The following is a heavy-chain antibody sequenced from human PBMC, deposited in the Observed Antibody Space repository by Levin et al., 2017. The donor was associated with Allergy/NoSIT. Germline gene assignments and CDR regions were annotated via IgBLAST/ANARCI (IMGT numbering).Heavy chain of an antibody. CDR1: GFTFSSYA. V-gene: IGHV3-23*01. CDR3: AKAKITPFTIPLGGTLDY. CDR2: ISGSGGST. J-gene: IGHJ4*02. D-gene: IGHD3-3*01. Sequence: PGGSLRLSCAASGFTFSSYAMSWVRQAPGKGLEWVSAISGSGGSTYYADSVKGRFTISRDNSKNTLYLQMNSLRAEDTAVYCCAKAKITPFTIPLGGTLDYWGQGTLVTVSS.